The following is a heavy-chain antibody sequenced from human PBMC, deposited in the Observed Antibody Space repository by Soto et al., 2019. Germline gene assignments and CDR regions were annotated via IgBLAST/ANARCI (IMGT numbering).Heavy chain of an antibody. Sequence: QVQLVQSGAEVKKPGASVRVSCKASGYTFTSYYIHWVRQAPGHGPEWMGMISPSSGGTDYAQKFQGRVTMTRDTATSTVYMDLSSLRSEDTAVYYCTRSIITTAGPDAFDLWGQGTLVTVSS. D-gene: IGHD6-13*01. CDR1: GYTFTSYY. CDR2: ISPSSGGT. CDR3: TRSIITTAGPDAFDL. J-gene: IGHJ3*01. V-gene: IGHV1-46*03.